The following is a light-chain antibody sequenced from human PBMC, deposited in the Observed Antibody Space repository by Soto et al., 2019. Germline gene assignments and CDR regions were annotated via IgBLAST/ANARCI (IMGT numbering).Light chain of an antibody. CDR1: QSFSSN. Sequence: EIVMTQSPATLSVSPGERATLSCRASQSFSSNLAWYQQKPGQAPRLLIYGASTRATGIPARFSGSGSGTEFTLTISNLQSEDFAVYYCQQYNNWPRTFGQGTKVDIK. CDR2: GAS. V-gene: IGKV3-15*01. J-gene: IGKJ1*01. CDR3: QQYNNWPRT.